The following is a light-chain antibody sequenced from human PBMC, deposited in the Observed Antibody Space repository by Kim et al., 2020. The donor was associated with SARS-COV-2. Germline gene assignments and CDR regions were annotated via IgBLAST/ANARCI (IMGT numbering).Light chain of an antibody. Sequence: QPASISCKSSQSLLHSNGKTSLFWYLQKSGQPPQLLIYEVSNRFSGVSERLSGSGSGKDFTLKISRVEAEDVGVYYCMQNIQLPAFGQGARLEIK. J-gene: IGKJ5*01. CDR2: EVS. V-gene: IGKV2D-29*01. CDR1: QSLLHSNGKTS. CDR3: MQNIQLPA.